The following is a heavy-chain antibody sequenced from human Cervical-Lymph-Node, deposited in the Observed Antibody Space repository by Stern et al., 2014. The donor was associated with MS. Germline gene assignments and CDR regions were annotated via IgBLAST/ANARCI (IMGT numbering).Heavy chain of an antibody. D-gene: IGHD3-10*01. V-gene: IGHV1-69*06. CDR2: ITPISGAK. CDR1: GGTFSSYA. CDR3: AREGGGRGVISYSCDS. J-gene: IGHJ4*02. Sequence: VQLVQSGAEVRKPGSSVKVSCKASGGTFSSYAISWVRQAPGQGLEWMGGITPISGAKNYAQRFQGSVTITGDRSPPPASMEQSGLRSDDPAFYYWAREGGGRGVISYSCDSWGQGTLVTVSS.